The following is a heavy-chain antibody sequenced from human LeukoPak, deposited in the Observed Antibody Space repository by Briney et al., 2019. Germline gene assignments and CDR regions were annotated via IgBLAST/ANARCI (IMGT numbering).Heavy chain of an antibody. V-gene: IGHV3-23*01. CDR1: GFTFSNYA. CDR3: AKGSYYDSSGSFYFDY. CDR2: ITGSGVNT. J-gene: IGHJ4*02. D-gene: IGHD3-22*01. Sequence: PGGSLRLSCAASGFTFSNYAMSWVRQSPGKGLEWVSVITGSGVNTYYADSVKGRFTISRDNSKNTLYVQVNSLGTEDTAAYYCAKGSYYDSSGSFYFDYWGQGTLVTVSS.